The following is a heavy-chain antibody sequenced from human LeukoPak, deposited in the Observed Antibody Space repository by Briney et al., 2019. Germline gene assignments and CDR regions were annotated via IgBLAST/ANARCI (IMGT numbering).Heavy chain of an antibody. J-gene: IGHJ4*02. V-gene: IGHV3-20*04. CDR2: INWNGGST. CDR3: ARAHFYDSSAFDY. D-gene: IGHD3-22*01. CDR1: GFTFDDHG. Sequence: TGGSLRLSCAASGFTFDDHGMTWVRQVPGKGLEWVSGINWNGGSTDYADSVKGRFTVSRDNAKNSLYLQMNSLRAEDTAVYYCARAHFYDSSAFDYWGQGTLVTVSS.